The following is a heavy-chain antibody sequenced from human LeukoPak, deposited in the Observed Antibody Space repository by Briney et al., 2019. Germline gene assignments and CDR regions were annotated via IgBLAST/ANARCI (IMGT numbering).Heavy chain of an antibody. D-gene: IGHD6-13*01. Sequence: SETLSLTCTVSGGSISSSSYYWGWIRQPPGKGLEWIGSIYYSGSTYYNPSLKSRVTISVDTSKNQFSLNLSSVTAADTAVYYCATLQYSSSFFDFWGQGTLVTVSS. CDR2: IYYSGST. CDR3: ATLQYSSSFFDF. CDR1: GGSISSSSYY. J-gene: IGHJ4*02. V-gene: IGHV4-39*01.